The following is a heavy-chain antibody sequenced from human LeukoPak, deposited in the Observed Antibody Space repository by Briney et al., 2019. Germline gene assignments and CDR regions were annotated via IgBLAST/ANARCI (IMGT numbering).Heavy chain of an antibody. V-gene: IGHV3-30*18. CDR3: AKDRGGGGYGWFPLVRSIDAFDI. D-gene: IGHD3-10*01. CDR2: ISYDGSNK. CDR1: GFTFSSYG. Sequence: GRSLRLSCAASGFTFSSYGMHWVRQAPGKGLEWVAVISYDGSNKYYADSVKGRFTISRDNSKNTLYLQMNSLKAEDTAVYYCAKDRGGGGYGWFPLVRSIDAFDIWGQGKMVTVSS. J-gene: IGHJ3*02.